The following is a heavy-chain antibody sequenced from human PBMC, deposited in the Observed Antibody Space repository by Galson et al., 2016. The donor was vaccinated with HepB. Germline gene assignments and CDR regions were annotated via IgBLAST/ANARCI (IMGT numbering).Heavy chain of an antibody. J-gene: IGHJ4*02. Sequence: SVKVSCKAFGGSFSRYGFNWVRQAPGQGLEWMGGIIPFFGTPNYAREFQDRITITADESAATAYMDLSSLKSEDTAVYYCARDQGMAAAGTRHFFDSWGQGTQVTVSS. V-gene: IGHV1-69*13. CDR1: GGSFSRYG. D-gene: IGHD6-13*01. CDR2: IIPFFGTP. CDR3: ARDQGMAAAGTRHFFDS.